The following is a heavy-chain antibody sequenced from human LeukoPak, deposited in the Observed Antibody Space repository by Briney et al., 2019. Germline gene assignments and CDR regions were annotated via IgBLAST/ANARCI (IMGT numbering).Heavy chain of an antibody. Sequence: GGSLRLSCAASGFTFSSYAMHWVRQAPGKGLEWVAVISYDGSNKYYADSVKGRFTISRDNSKNTLYLQMNSLRAEDTAVYYCARDWDYWGQGTLVTVSS. J-gene: IGHJ4*02. V-gene: IGHV3-30-3*01. CDR2: ISYDGSNK. CDR3: ARDWDY. CDR1: GFTFSSYA.